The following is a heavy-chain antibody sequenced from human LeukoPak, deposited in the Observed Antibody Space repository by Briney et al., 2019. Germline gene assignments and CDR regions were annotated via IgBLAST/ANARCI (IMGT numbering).Heavy chain of an antibody. CDR3: AGKYPDHWFDP. V-gene: IGHV4-30-4*01. Sequence: PSETLSLTCTVSGGSISSGNYYWSWIRQPPGKGLEWIGYIFYLGNTYYTPPLKSRVTISVDTSKNQFSLKLSSVTAADTAVYYCAGKYPDHWFDPWGQGTLVTVSS. CDR2: IFYLGNT. D-gene: IGHD6-6*01. CDR1: GGSISSGNYY. J-gene: IGHJ5*02.